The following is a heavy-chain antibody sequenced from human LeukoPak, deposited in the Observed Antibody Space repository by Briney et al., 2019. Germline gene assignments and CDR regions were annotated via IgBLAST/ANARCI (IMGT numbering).Heavy chain of an antibody. Sequence: SVKVSCKASGYTFTSYGISWVRQAPGQGLEWMGGIIPIFGTANYAQKFQGRATITADESTSTAYMELSSLRSEDTAVYYCARKRITMVRGVNDAFDIWGQGTMVTVSS. CDR3: ARKRITMVRGVNDAFDI. D-gene: IGHD3-10*01. J-gene: IGHJ3*02. CDR2: IIPIFGTA. V-gene: IGHV1-69*13. CDR1: GYTFTSYG.